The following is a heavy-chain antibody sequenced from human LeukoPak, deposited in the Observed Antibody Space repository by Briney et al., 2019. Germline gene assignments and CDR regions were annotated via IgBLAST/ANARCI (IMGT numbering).Heavy chain of an antibody. CDR1: GGSISSYY. D-gene: IGHD3-22*01. Sequence: SETLSLTCTVSGGSISSYYWSWIRQPPGKRLEWIGYIYYSGSTNYHPSLKSRVSISVDTSKNQFSLKLSSVTAADTALYYCARDLLYDSSGCAFDIWGQGTMVTVSS. V-gene: IGHV4-59*01. CDR2: IYYSGST. CDR3: ARDLLYDSSGCAFDI. J-gene: IGHJ3*02.